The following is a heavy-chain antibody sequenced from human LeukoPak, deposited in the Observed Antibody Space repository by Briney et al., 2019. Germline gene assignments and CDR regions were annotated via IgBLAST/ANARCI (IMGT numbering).Heavy chain of an antibody. CDR3: AKSGSGGWYVDYYGMDV. Sequence: TGGSLRLSCAASGFTFSSYAMSWVRQAPGKGLEWVSAISGSGGSTYYADSVKGRFTISRDNSKNTLYLQMNSLRAEDTAVYYCAKSGSGGWYVDYYGMDVWGQGTTVTVSS. J-gene: IGHJ6*02. CDR1: GFTFSSYA. CDR2: ISGSGGST. V-gene: IGHV3-23*01. D-gene: IGHD6-19*01.